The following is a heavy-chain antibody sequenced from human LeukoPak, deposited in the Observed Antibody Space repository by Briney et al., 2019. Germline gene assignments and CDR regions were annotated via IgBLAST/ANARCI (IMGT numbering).Heavy chain of an antibody. CDR1: GGSVSSSSYY. J-gene: IGHJ3*02. Sequence: SETLSLTCTVSGGSVSSSSYYWGWIRQPPGKGLEWIGSTSGSTYYNPSLKSRVTISVDKSKNQFSLKLSSVTAADTAVYYCARVPAYGEGHAFDIWGQGTMVTVSS. V-gene: IGHV4-39*07. CDR2: TSGST. D-gene: IGHD3-10*01. CDR3: ARVPAYGEGHAFDI.